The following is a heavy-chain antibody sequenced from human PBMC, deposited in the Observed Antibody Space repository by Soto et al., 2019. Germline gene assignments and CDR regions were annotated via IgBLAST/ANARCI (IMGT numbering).Heavy chain of an antibody. V-gene: IGHV4-59*08. CDR3: ARGSALLFYYFDY. CDR2: IYYRAMP. J-gene: IGHJ4*02. CDR1: GASIRSYY. D-gene: IGHD6-13*01. Sequence: QMQLQESGPGLVKPSETLSLTCSVSGASIRSYYWHWIRQPPGKGLEWIGYIYYRAMPYYNPSLKSRVTISVDTSKNQFSLSMTSVTAADTAVYYFARGSALLFYYFDYWGQGTPVTVSS.